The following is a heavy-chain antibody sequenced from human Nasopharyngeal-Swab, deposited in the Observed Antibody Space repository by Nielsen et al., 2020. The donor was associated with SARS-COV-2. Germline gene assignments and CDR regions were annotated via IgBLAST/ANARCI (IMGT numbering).Heavy chain of an antibody. V-gene: IGHV3-20*04. D-gene: IGHD6-19*01. CDR1: GFTFDDYG. CDR3: AKVKLAVAGQPYYFDY. Sequence: GGSLRLSCAASGFTFDDYGMSWVRQVPGKGLEWVSGINWNGGSTGYADSVKGRFTISRDNSKNTLYLQMNSLRAEDTAVYYCAKVKLAVAGQPYYFDYWGQGTLVTVSS. CDR2: INWNGGST. J-gene: IGHJ4*02.